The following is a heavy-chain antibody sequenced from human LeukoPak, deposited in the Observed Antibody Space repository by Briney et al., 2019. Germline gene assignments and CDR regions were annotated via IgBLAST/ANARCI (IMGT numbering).Heavy chain of an antibody. J-gene: IGHJ3*02. Sequence: GGSLRLSCATSGFTFSVYTMHWVRQAPGKGLEWVAVISYDGSNKYYADSVKGRFTISRDNSKNTLYLQMNSLRAEDTAVYYCARRSRMTTIDAFDIWGQGTMVTVSS. CDR1: GFTFSVYT. CDR3: ARRSRMTTIDAFDI. CDR2: ISYDGSNK. D-gene: IGHD5-24*01. V-gene: IGHV3-30-3*01.